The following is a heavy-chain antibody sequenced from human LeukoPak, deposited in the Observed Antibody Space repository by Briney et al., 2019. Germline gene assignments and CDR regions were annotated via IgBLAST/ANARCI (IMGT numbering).Heavy chain of an antibody. CDR1: GYSISSGYY. D-gene: IGHD6-19*01. Sequence: SETQSLTCTVSGYSISSGYYWGWIRQPPGKGLEWIGSIYHSGSTYYNPSLKSRVTISVDTSKNQFSLKLSSVTAADTAVYYCARVGAVAGCDYWGQGTLVTVSS. V-gene: IGHV4-38-2*02. CDR2: IYHSGST. CDR3: ARVGAVAGCDY. J-gene: IGHJ4*02.